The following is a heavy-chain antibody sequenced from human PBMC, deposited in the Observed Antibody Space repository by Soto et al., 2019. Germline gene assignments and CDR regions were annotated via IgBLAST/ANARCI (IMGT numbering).Heavy chain of an antibody. V-gene: IGHV3-23*01. CDR2: ISGSGGT. J-gene: IGHJ2*01. CDR3: AKDRQGSGPDFDL. D-gene: IGHD3-10*01. CDR1: GFTFLNYD. Sequence: EVQLLESGGDLVQPGGSLRLSCVASGFTFLNYDMHWVRQAPGKGLEWVAGISGSGGTFDANSVRGRFTISKDDSKNALSLQMNSVSGEYKAVYSCAKDRQGSGPDFDLWGRGTLVTVSS.